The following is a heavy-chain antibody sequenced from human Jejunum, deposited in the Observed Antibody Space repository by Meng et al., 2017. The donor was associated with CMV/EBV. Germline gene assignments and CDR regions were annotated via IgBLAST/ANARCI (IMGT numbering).Heavy chain of an antibody. V-gene: IGHV3-30*02. CDR3: AKEGGALQLLGGGFDY. CDR2: KRNKGKKK. D-gene: IGHD4-11*01. J-gene: IGHJ4*02. Sequence: FRRYGIQWVRESPGREAGWVAFKRNKGKKKYYAKSVQDQFTNYNNNSKKTLYLQVSSLRAQDTAVYYFAKEGGALQLLGGGFDYWGQGTLVTVSS. CDR1: FRRYG.